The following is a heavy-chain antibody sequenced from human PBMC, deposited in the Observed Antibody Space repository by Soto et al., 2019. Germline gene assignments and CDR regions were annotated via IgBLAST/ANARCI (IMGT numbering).Heavy chain of an antibody. CDR1: GFTFSSYS. J-gene: IGHJ4*02. CDR2: ISSSSSYI. CDR3: ARGTVSGLHYFDY. V-gene: IGHV3-21*01. Sequence: GESLKISCAASGFTFSSYSMNWVRQAPGKGLEWVSSISSSSSYIYYADSMKGRFTISRDNAKNSLYLQMNSLRAEDTAVYYCARGTVSGLHYFDYWGQGTLVTVSS. D-gene: IGHD3-3*01.